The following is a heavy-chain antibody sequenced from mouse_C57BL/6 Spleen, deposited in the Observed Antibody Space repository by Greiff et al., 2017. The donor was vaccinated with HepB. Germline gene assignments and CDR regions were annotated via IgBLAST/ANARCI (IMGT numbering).Heavy chain of an antibody. D-gene: IGHD1-1*01. CDR3: AITTEGAHWYFDV. CDR1: GFNIKDYY. Sequence: EVQLQQSGAELVKPGASVKLSCTASGFNIKDYYMHWVKQRTEQGLEWIGRIDPEDGDTKYAPKFQGKATITADTSTNTAYLQLSSLTSEDTAVYYCAITTEGAHWYFDVWGTGTTVTVSS. V-gene: IGHV14-2*01. CDR2: IDPEDGDT. J-gene: IGHJ1*03.